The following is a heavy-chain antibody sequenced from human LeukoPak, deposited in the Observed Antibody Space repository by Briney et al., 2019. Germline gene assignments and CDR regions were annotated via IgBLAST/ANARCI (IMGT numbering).Heavy chain of an antibody. J-gene: IGHJ4*02. CDR1: GYTFTSYA. CDR2: INTGNGNT. Sequence: ASVTVSCKASGYTFTSYAMHWVRQAPGQRLECMGWINTGNGNTKYSQKFQGRVTITRDTSASTAYMDLSSLRSEDTAVYYCARNTETAIPLPYYFDYWGQGTLVTVSS. V-gene: IGHV1-3*04. CDR3: ARNTETAIPLPYYFDY. D-gene: IGHD2-21*02.